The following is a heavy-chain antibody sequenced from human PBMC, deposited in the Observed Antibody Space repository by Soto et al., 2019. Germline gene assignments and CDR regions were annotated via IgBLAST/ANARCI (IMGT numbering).Heavy chain of an antibody. CDR3: AKNQGVELVPLATVDWFDP. CDR2: ISGSGFKK. V-gene: IGHV3-23*01. D-gene: IGHD1-1*01. Sequence: QSGGSLRLSCAASGFIFENCGMSWVRQALGKGLEWISSISGSGFKKYYADSVKGRLTISRDNPKSTVYLELNNLSAEDTAVYHCAKNQGVELVPLATVDWFDPWGQGSVVTVSS. CDR1: GFIFENCG. J-gene: IGHJ5*02.